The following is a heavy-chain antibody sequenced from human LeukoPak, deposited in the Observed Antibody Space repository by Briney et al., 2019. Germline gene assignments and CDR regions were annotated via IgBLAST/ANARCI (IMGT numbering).Heavy chain of an antibody. J-gene: IGHJ4*02. CDR2: IYPGDSDT. CDR3: ARSGYFASGSYVDY. D-gene: IGHD3-10*01. V-gene: IGHV5-51*01. CDR1: GYSFRSYW. Sequence: GESLKSSCKGSGYSFRSYWIGWVRQMPGKGLEWMGVIYPGDSDTRYSLPFQGQVTISADKSISTAYLQWSSLKASDTAMYYCARSGYFASGSYVDYWGQGTLVTVSS.